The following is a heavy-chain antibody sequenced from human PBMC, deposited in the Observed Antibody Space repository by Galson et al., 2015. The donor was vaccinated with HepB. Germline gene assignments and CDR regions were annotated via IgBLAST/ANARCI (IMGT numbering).Heavy chain of an antibody. D-gene: IGHD3-10*01. CDR3: VKAGTRLQSRLHCFDS. Sequence: SLRLSCAASGFTFSAYAMSWVRQAPGKGLEWVSSDSSSGGTTYYADSVKGRFTISRDNSKDTLSLLMKSLRAEDTAIYYCVKAGTRLQSRLHCFDSWGQGTLVVVSS. CDR2: DSSSGGTT. V-gene: IGHV3-23*01. J-gene: IGHJ4*02. CDR1: GFTFSAYA.